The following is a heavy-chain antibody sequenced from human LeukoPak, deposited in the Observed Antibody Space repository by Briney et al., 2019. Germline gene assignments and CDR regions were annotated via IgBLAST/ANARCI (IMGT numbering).Heavy chain of an antibody. CDR1: GYTFITYG. CDR3: ARDKAPRYTYGLGH. D-gene: IGHD5-18*01. CDR2: ISPYDGST. J-gene: IGHJ4*02. Sequence: GASVKVSCKASGYTFITYGINWVRQAPGQGLEWMGWISPYDGSTNFAQNLQGRITMTTDTITSTAFMELRSLRFEDTALYYCARDKAPRYTYGLGHWGQGILVTVSS. V-gene: IGHV1-18*01.